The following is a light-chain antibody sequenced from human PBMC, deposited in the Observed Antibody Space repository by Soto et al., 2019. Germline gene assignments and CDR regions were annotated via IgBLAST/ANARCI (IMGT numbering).Light chain of an antibody. V-gene: IGKV3-20*01. J-gene: IGKJ2*01. Sequence: EILLTQSPGTLSLSPGERATLSSRASQSVRNNYVAWYQQKPGQAPRLFIHGASGRATGIPDRFSGSGSGTDFTLTISRLEPEDFAVYYCQQYGSSPYTFGQGTKLEI. CDR2: GAS. CDR1: QSVRNNY. CDR3: QQYGSSPYT.